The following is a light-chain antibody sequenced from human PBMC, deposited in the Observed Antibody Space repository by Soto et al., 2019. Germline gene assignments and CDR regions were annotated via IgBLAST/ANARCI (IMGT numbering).Light chain of an antibody. Sequence: IRMNQSLSSLSASIGDRVTITCQASQDISNYLNWYQQKPGKAPKLLIYDASNLETGVPSRFSGSGSGTDFTFAISSLQPEDIATYYCQQYDNLPTFGGGTKVDI. CDR1: QDISNY. CDR3: QQYDNLPT. CDR2: DAS. J-gene: IGKJ4*01. V-gene: IGKV1-33*01.